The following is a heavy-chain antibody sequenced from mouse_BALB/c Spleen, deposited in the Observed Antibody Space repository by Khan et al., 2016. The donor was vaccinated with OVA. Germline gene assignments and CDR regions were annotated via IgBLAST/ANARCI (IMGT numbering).Heavy chain of an antibody. CDR2: INPSSGYT. D-gene: IGHD2-14*01. V-gene: IGHV1-4*01. J-gene: IGHJ3*01. CDR3: ERDGAYYRNDGWFAY. Sequence: VQLQQSGAELARPGASVKMSCKASGYTFTSYTIHWIKLRPGQGLEWIGYINPSSGYTNYNQKFKDKATLTADKSSTTAYMQLSSLTSEDSAVXNCERDGAYYRNDGWFAYWGQGTLVTVSA. CDR1: GYTFTSYT.